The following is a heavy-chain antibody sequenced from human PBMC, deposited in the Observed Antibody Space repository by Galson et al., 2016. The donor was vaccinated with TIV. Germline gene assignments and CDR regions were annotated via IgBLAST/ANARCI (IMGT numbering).Heavy chain of an antibody. D-gene: IGHD1-26*01. CDR1: GGSISNSGYY. Sequence: TLSLTCNVSGGSISNSGYYWGWIRQHPGKGLEWIGNIYNSGSTYYKPSLKSRVTISVDTSKNLFSLSLTSVTAADTAVYYCARWAISGSYYDYFQRWGRGTRVTVSS. V-gene: IGHV4-31*03. CDR3: ARWAISGSYYDYFQR. J-gene: IGHJ1*01. CDR2: IYNSGST.